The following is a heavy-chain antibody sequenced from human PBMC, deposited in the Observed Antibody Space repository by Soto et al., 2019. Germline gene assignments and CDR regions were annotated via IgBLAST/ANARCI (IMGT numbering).Heavy chain of an antibody. Sequence: VQLVESGGGLVKPGGSLRLSCAASGFIFATHTINWVRQAPGKGLEWVSSITGSGIYTRYADSVKGRFNISRDNAKASLYLQMNSLGAEDTAVYYCVKEGISNYNEYVDYWGQGTLVTVSS. CDR3: VKEGISNYNEYVDY. D-gene: IGHD4-4*01. CDR2: ITGSGIYT. V-gene: IGHV3-21*02. CDR1: GFIFATHT. J-gene: IGHJ4*02.